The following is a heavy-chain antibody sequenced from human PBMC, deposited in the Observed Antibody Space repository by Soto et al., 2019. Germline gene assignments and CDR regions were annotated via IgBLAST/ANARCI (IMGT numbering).Heavy chain of an antibody. CDR3: ARGTTSRAFDI. Sequence: SETLSLTCAVYGGSFSGYYWSWIRQPPGKGLEWIGEISHSGSTNYNPSLKSRVTISVDTSKNQFSLKLSSVTAADTAVYYCARGTTSRAFDIWGQGTMVTVSS. D-gene: IGHD2-2*01. CDR2: ISHSGST. V-gene: IGHV4-34*01. J-gene: IGHJ3*02. CDR1: GGSFSGYY.